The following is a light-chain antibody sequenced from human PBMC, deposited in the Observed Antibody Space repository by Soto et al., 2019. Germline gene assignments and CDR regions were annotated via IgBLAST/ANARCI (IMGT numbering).Light chain of an antibody. Sequence: QSVLTQPASVSGSPGQSITISCTGTSSDVGGYNYVSWYQQHPGKAPKFMIYDVSNRPSGVSNRYSGSKSGTTASLTISGLPADDEADYYCSSYTTSNTRQIVFGTGTKVTVL. J-gene: IGLJ1*01. CDR1: SSDVGGYNY. CDR2: DVS. CDR3: SSYTTSNTRQIV. V-gene: IGLV2-14*01.